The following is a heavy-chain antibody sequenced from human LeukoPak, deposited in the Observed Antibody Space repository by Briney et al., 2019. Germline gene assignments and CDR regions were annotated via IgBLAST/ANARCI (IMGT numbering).Heavy chain of an antibody. D-gene: IGHD1-26*01. CDR1: GFTFEKYV. V-gene: IGHV3-23*01. CDR3: AKDLGWELPAEAY. Sequence: AGSLRLSCVASGFTFEKYVMNWVRQAPGKGLEWLATIYGSGVSISYADSVRGRFTISRDNSNNTLYLQMNSLRAEDTAMYFCAKDLGWELPAEAYWGQGILVTVSS. J-gene: IGHJ4*02. CDR2: IYGSGVSI.